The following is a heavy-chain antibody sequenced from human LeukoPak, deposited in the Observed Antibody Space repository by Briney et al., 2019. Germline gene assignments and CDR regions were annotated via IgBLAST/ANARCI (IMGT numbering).Heavy chain of an antibody. V-gene: IGHV5-51*01. CDR2: IYPGDSDT. Sequence: GESLKISCKGSGYSFTSYWIGWVRQMPGKGLEWMGIIYPGDSDTRYSPSFQGQVTISADKSISTAYLQWSSLKASDTAMYYCAGLVDTAMVRSYYYMDVWGKGTTVTVSS. J-gene: IGHJ6*03. CDR1: GYSFTSYW. D-gene: IGHD5-18*01. CDR3: AGLVDTAMVRSYYYMDV.